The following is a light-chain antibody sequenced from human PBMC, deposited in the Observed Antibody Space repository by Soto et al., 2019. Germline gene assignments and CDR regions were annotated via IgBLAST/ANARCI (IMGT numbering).Light chain of an antibody. Sequence: QSALTQPPSASGSPGQSVTISCTGTSSDVGAYNYVSWYQQYPGKAPKLMIYEVNKRPSGVPDRFSGSKSGKTASLTVSGLQPEDEADYHCTSYAGSIIWVFGGGTKVTLL. V-gene: IGLV2-8*01. CDR3: TSYAGSIIWV. CDR2: EVN. J-gene: IGLJ3*02. CDR1: SSDVGAYNY.